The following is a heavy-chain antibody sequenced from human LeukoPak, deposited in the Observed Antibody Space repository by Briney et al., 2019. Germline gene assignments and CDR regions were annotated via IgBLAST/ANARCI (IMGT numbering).Heavy chain of an antibody. CDR3: ASMEMATITIDY. J-gene: IGHJ4*02. Sequence: SVKVSCKASGGTFSSYAISWVRQAPGQGLEWMGRIIPIFGIANYAQKFQGRVTITADKSTSTAYMELSSLRSEDTAMYYCASMEMATITIDYWGQGTLVTVSS. D-gene: IGHD5-24*01. CDR2: IIPIFGIA. V-gene: IGHV1-69*04. CDR1: GGTFSSYA.